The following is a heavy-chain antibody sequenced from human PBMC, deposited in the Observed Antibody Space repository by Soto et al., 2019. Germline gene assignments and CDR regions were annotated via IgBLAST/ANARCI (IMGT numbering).Heavy chain of an antibody. CDR1: GFTFSSYA. J-gene: IGHJ3*02. CDR2: ISYDGSNK. V-gene: IGHV3-30-3*01. Sequence: QVQLVESGGGVVQPGRSLRLSCAASGFTFSSYAMHWVRQAPGKGLEWVAVISYDGSNKYYADSVKGRFTISRDNSKNTLYLQMNSLRAEDTAVYYCASDYYAFWSGTDSTAFDIWGQGTMVTVSS. D-gene: IGHD3-3*01. CDR3: ASDYYAFWSGTDSTAFDI.